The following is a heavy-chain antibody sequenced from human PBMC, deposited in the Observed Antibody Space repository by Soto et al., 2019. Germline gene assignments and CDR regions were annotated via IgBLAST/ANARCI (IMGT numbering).Heavy chain of an antibody. CDR1: GYDFPNSW. V-gene: IGHV5-10-1*01. D-gene: IGHD3-22*01. J-gene: IGHJ5*02. Sequence: PGESLKISCQASGYDFPNSWISWVRQMPGKDLEWMARIDVSDSYINYNPSFKGHVTISTDKSITTAYLEWSSLKASDTAMYYCARHRGGYSLNWFDPWGQGTLVTVSS. CDR2: IDVSDSYI. CDR3: ARHRGGYSLNWFDP.